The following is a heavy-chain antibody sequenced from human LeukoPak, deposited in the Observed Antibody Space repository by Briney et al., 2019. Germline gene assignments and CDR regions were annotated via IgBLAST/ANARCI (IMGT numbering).Heavy chain of an antibody. D-gene: IGHD3-10*01. Sequence: GGSLRLSCAASGFTFSSYSMNWVRQAPGKGLEWVSSISSSSSYIYYADSVKGRFTISRDNAKNSLYLQMNSLRAEDTAVYYCATSLVRGVIINFDYWGQGTLVTVSS. CDR1: GFTFSSYS. CDR3: ATSLVRGVIINFDY. J-gene: IGHJ4*02. V-gene: IGHV3-21*01. CDR2: ISSSSSYI.